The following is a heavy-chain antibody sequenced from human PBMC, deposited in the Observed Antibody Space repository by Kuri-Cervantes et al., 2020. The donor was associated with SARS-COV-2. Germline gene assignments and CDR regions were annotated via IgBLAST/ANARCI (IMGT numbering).Heavy chain of an antibody. V-gene: IGHV4-34*01. Sequence: SETLSLTCAVYGGSFSGYKWNWIRQSPGKGLEWIGEINHSGSTNYNPSLKSRVTISVDTSKNQFSLKLSSVTAADTAVYYCARDLGGSNYGGGDYWGQGTLVTVSS. D-gene: IGHD4-23*01. CDR3: ARDLGGSNYGGGDY. CDR2: INHSGST. CDR1: GGSFSGYK. J-gene: IGHJ4*02.